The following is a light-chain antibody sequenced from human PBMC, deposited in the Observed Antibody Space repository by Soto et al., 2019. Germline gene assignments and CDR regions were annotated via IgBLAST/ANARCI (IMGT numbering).Light chain of an antibody. CDR3: QKYNSVPL. J-gene: IGKJ3*01. CDR2: AAS. CDR1: QGISNY. Sequence: DIQMTQSPSSLSASVGDRVTITCRASQGISNYIAWYQQKPGKAPKLLISAASTLQSGVPSRFSGSGSGTDFTLTISSLQPEGVATYSWQKYNSVPLFGPGTKVDIK. V-gene: IGKV1-27*01.